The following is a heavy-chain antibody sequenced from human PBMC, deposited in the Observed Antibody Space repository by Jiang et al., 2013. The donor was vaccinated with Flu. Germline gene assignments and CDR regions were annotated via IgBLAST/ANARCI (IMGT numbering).Heavy chain of an antibody. CDR3: AATDYGGEYGTEYFQH. V-gene: IGHV3-20*04. CDR2: INWNGGST. CDR1: GFTFDDYG. D-gene: IGHD4-23*01. Sequence: QLVESGGGVVRPGGSLRLSCAASGFTFDDYGMSWVRQAPGKGLEWVSGINWNGGSTGYADSVKGRFTISRDNAKNSLYLQMNSLRAEDTALYYCAATDYGGEYGTEYFQHWGQGTLVTVSS. J-gene: IGHJ1*01.